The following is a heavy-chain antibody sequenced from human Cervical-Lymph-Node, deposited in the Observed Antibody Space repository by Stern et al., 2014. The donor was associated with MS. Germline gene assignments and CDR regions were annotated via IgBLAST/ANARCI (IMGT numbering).Heavy chain of an antibody. CDR3: ASAYSSSHYYFDY. CDR2: KWYEGINP. D-gene: IGHD6-13*01. J-gene: IGHJ4*02. CDR1: GFSFSRYA. Sequence: VQLVQSGGGVVQPGRSLRLSCAASGFSFSRYAMHWVRQAPGQGLEWVALKWYEGINPSYADSVTGRFTISRDNFKNTLYLQMNSLRAEDTAVYYCASAYSSSHYYFDYWGQGTLVTVSS. V-gene: IGHV3-33*01.